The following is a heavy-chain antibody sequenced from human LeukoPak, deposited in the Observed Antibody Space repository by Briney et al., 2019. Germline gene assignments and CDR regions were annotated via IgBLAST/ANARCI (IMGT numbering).Heavy chain of an antibody. J-gene: IGHJ6*02. CDR3: ARDCGIQLWLRSSCYYYGMDV. V-gene: IGHV3-53*01. CDR2: IYSGGST. Sequence: PGGSLRLSCAASGFTVSSNYMSWVRQAPGKGLEWVSVIYSGGSTYYADSVKGRFTISRDNSKNTLYLQMNSLRAEDTAVYYCARDCGIQLWLRSSCYYYGMDVWGQGTTVTVSS. D-gene: IGHD5-18*01. CDR1: GFTVSSNY.